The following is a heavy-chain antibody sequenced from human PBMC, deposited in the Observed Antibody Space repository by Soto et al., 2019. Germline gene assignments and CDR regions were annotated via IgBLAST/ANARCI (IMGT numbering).Heavy chain of an antibody. J-gene: IGHJ6*02. CDR3: ARDKNFGWLLSYYYDGMDV. CDR1: GYTFTSYG. D-gene: IGHD3-9*01. Sequence: QVQLVQSGAEVKKPGASVKVSCKASGYTFTSYGISWVRQAPGQGLEWMGWISAYNGNTNYAQKLQGRVTMTTDTSTRTAYMELRSLRSDDTAVYYCARDKNFGWLLSYYYDGMDVWGQGTTVTVSS. V-gene: IGHV1-18*01. CDR2: ISAYNGNT.